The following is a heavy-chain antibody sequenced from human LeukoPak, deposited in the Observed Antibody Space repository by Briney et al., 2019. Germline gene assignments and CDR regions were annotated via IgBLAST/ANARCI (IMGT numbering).Heavy chain of an antibody. J-gene: IGHJ3*02. Sequence: GESLRISCKGSGYSFTSYWISWVRQMPGKGLEWMGRIDPSDSYTNYSPSFQGHVTISADKSISTAYLQWSSLKASDTAMYYCARGDVAWLRGFDAFAIWGQGTMVTVSS. CDR1: GYSFTSYW. D-gene: IGHD5-12*01. V-gene: IGHV5-10-1*01. CDR2: IDPSDSYT. CDR3: ARGDVAWLRGFDAFAI.